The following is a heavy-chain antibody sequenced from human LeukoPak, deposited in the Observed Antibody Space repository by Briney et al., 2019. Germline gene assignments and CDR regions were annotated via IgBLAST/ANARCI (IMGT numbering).Heavy chain of an antibody. D-gene: IGHD4-23*01. CDR3: ARVLDYGGNSGVVDY. J-gene: IGHJ4*02. Sequence: PSETLSLTCTVSGGSISSGDYYWSWIRQPPGKGLEWIGYIYYSGSTYYNPSLKSRVTISVDTSKNQFSLKLGSVTAADTAVYYCARVLDYGGNSGVVDYWGQGTLVTVSS. V-gene: IGHV4-30-4*01. CDR2: IYYSGST. CDR1: GGSISSGDYY.